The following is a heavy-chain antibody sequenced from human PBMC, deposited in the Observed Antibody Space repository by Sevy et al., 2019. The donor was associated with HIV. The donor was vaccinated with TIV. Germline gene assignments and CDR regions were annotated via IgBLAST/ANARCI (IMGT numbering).Heavy chain of an antibody. V-gene: IGHV1-2*02. CDR3: ARLTTRPTSDLYGMDV. Sequence: ASVKVSCKASGYTFSDYYIHWVRQAPGQGLEWMAWINPNDGVTHYAQRFQGGVTLTRETSVSTAYMELRELRYDDTAIYYCARLTTRPTSDLYGMDVWGQGTPVTVSS. J-gene: IGHJ6*02. CDR2: INPNDGVT. CDR1: GYTFSDYY. D-gene: IGHD4-17*01.